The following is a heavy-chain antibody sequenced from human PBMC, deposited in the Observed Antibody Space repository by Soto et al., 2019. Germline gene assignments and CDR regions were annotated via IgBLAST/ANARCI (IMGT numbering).Heavy chain of an antibody. CDR3: ARRPNLEWRIYYGMDV. J-gene: IGHJ6*02. CDR2: IYYSGST. Sequence: PSETLSLTCSVSGGSISSSSYYWGGIREPPGKGLEWIGSIYYSGSTYYNPSLKSRVTISVDTSKNQFSLKLSSVTAADTAVYYCARRPNLEWRIYYGMDVWGQGTTVTVSS. CDR1: GGSISSSSYY. D-gene: IGHD3-3*01. V-gene: IGHV4-39*01.